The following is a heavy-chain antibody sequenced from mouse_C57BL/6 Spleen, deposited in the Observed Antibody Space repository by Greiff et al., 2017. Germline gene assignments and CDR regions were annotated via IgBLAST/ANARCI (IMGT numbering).Heavy chain of an antibody. J-gene: IGHJ2*01. CDR2: IRLKSDNYAT. D-gene: IGHD1-1*01. V-gene: IGHV6-3*01. CDR1: GFTFSNYW. CDR3: TVGTTVVAETY. Sequence: EVQLVESGGGLVQPGGSMKLSCVASGFTFSNYWMNWVRQSPEKGLEWVAQIRLKSDNYATHYAESVKGRFTISRDDSKSSVYLQMNNLRAEDTGIYYCTVGTTVVAETYWGQGTTLTV.